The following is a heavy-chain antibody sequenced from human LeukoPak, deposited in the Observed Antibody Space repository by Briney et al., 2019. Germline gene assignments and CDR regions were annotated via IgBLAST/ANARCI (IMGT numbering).Heavy chain of an antibody. J-gene: IGHJ4*02. D-gene: IGHD3-10*01. CDR1: GGTFSSYA. CDR3: ARAYGSGSYQGPFDY. V-gene: IGHV1-8*02. CDR2: MNPNSGNT. Sequence: ASVKVSCKASGGTFSSYAISWVRQATGQGLEWMGWMNPNSGNTGYAQKFQGRVTMTRNTSISTAYMELSSLRSEDTAVYYCARAYGSGSYQGPFDYWGQGTLVTVSS.